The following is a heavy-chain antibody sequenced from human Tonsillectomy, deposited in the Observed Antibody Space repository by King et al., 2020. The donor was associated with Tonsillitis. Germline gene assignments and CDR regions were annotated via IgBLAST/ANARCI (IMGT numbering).Heavy chain of an antibody. D-gene: IGHD3/OR15-3a*01. V-gene: IGHV3-30*18. Sequence: VQLVESGGGVVQPQRSLRLSCAASGFIFSSYGLHWVRQTPGKGLEWVALISHDGSNEYYADSVRGRFTISRDNSKKTVYLQMNSLRAEDTAVYYCAKDSGLYDFWGGYFDYWGQGTLDTVSS. CDR3: AKDSGLYDFWGGYFDY. J-gene: IGHJ4*02. CDR1: GFIFSSYG. CDR2: ISHDGSNE.